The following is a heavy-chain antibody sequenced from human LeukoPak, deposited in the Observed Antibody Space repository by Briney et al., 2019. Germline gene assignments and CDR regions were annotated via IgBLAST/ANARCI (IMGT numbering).Heavy chain of an antibody. D-gene: IGHD5-12*01. CDR2: IIPILGIA. V-gene: IGHV1-69*04. Sequence: SVKVSCKASGGTFSSYAISWVRQAPGQGLEWMGRIIPILGIANYAQKFQGRVTITADKSMSTAYMELSSLRSEDTAMYYCATMETASIYAFDLWGQGTKVTVSS. CDR3: ATMETASIYAFDL. CDR1: GGTFSSYA. J-gene: IGHJ3*01.